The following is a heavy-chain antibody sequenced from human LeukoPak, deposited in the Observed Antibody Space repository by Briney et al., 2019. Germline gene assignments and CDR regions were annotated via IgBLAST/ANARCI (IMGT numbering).Heavy chain of an antibody. CDR1: GFTFSSYE. CDR3: ARRDHAYYFDY. V-gene: IGHV3-21*01. Sequence: GGSLRLSCAASGFTFSSYEMNWVRQAPGKGLEWVSSISSSSSYIYYADSVKGRFTISRDNAKNSLYLQMNSLRAEDTAVYYCARRDHAYYFDYWGQGTLVTVSS. J-gene: IGHJ4*02. CDR2: ISSSSSYI. D-gene: IGHD1-14*01.